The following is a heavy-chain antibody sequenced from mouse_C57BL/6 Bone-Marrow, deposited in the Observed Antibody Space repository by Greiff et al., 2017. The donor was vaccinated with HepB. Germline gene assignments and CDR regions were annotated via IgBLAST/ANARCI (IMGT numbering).Heavy chain of an antibody. CDR2: ISNGGGST. V-gene: IGHV5-12*01. D-gene: IGHD1-1*01. CDR1: GFTFSDYY. J-gene: IGHJ1*03. Sequence: EVMLVESGGGLVQPGGSLKLSCAASGFTFSDYYMYWVRQTPEKRLEWVAYISNGGGSTYYPDTVKGRFTISRDNAKNTLYLQMSRLKSEDTAMYYCARRIDYYGSSSWYFDVWGTGTTVTVSS. CDR3: ARRIDYYGSSSWYFDV.